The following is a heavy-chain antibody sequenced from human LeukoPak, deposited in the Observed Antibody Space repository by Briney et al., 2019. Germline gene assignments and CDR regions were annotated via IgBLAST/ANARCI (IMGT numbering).Heavy chain of an antibody. CDR2: ISSNGGST. J-gene: IGHJ6*04. CDR1: GFTFSSYA. D-gene: IGHD3-10*01. V-gene: IGHV3-64D*06. CDR3: VKVGKYYGSGSYKYYYGMDV. Sequence: GGSLRLSCSASGFTFSSYAMHWVRQAPGKGLEYVSAISSNGGSTYYADSVKGRFTISRDNSKNTLYLQMSSLRAEDTAAYYCVKVGKYYGSGSYKYYYGMDVWGKGTTVTVSS.